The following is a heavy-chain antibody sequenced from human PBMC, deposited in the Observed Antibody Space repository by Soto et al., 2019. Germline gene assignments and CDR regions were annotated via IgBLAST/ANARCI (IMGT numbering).Heavy chain of an antibody. D-gene: IGHD3-3*01. CDR3: ARENTIFGVVTTFDY. V-gene: IGHV3-30-3*01. CDR2: ISYDGSNK. J-gene: IGHJ4*02. Sequence: GGSLRLSCAASGFTFSSYAMHWVRQAPGKGLEWVAVISYDGSNKYYADSVKGRFTISRDNSKNTLYLQMNSLRAEDTAVYYCARENTIFGVVTTFDYWGQGTLVTVSS. CDR1: GFTFSSYA.